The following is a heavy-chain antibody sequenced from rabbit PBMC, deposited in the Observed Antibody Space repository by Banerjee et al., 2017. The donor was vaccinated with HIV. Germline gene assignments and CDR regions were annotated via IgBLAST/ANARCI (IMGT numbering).Heavy chain of an antibody. V-gene: IGHV1S43*01. D-gene: IGHD2-1*01. J-gene: IGHJ3*01. CDR1: GIDFSSNYW. CDR2: INTGSGTT. CDR3: AREESDGGGHLKL. Sequence: QSLEESGGDLVKPGASLTLTCKASGIDFSSNYWICWVRQAPGKGLEWIGCINTGSGTTYYASWAKGRFSISRSTSLNTVTLQMTSLTAADTATYFCAREESDGGGHLKLWGQGTLVPVS.